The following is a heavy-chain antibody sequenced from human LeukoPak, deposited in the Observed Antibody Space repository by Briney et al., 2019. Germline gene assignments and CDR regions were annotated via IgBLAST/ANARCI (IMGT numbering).Heavy chain of an antibody. CDR1: GYTLTELS. V-gene: IGHV1-24*01. Sequence: ASVKVSCKVSGYTLTELSMHWVRQAPGKGHEWMGGFDPEDGETIYAQKFQGRVTMTEDTSTDTAYMELSSLRSEDTAVYYCATESPITMIVVVSGVDAFDIWGQGTMVTVSS. CDR3: ATESPITMIVVVSGVDAFDI. CDR2: FDPEDGET. J-gene: IGHJ3*02. D-gene: IGHD3-22*01.